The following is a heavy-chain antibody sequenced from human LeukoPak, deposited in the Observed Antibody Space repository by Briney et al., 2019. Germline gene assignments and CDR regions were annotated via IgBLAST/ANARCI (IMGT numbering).Heavy chain of an antibody. CDR2: IYYSGST. D-gene: IGHD2-15*01. CDR1: VGSIRSYY. V-gene: IGHV4-59*01. CDR3: ARGGVYCSGGSCYYNFDY. J-gene: IGHJ4*02. Sequence: SETLSLTCTVSVGSIRSYYWSWIRQPPGKGLEWIGYIYYSGSTNYNPSLKSRVTISVDTSKNQFSLKLSSVTAADTAVYYCARGGVYCSGGSCYYNFDYWGQGTLVTVSS.